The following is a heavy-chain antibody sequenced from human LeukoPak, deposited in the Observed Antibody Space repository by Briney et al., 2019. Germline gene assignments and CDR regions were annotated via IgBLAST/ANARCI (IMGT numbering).Heavy chain of an antibody. CDR1: GFTFSYHW. J-gene: IGHJ4*02. Sequence: GGSPRLSCAASGFTFSYHWMTWLRQAPGKGLVWVANIKNDGAVKNYVDSVKGRFTISRDNAKDSLYLQMNSLRAEDTAVYYCAKDSYSKGDFWGQGVLVTVSS. CDR3: AKDSYSKGDF. D-gene: IGHD6-13*01. CDR2: IKNDGAVK. V-gene: IGHV3-7*01.